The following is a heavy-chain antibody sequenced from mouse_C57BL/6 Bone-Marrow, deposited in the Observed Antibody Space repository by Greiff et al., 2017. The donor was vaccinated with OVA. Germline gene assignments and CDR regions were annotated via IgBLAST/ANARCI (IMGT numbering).Heavy chain of an antibody. CDR1: GYTFTSYW. Sequence: QVQLQQSGAELVKPGASVKLSCKASGYTFTSYWMQWVKQRHGQGLEWIGEIDPSDSYTNYNQKFKGKATLTVDTSSSTAYMQLSSLTSEDSAVYYCASAVFAYWGQGTLVTVSA. CDR3: ASAVFAY. CDR2: IDPSDSYT. V-gene: IGHV1-50*01. J-gene: IGHJ3*01.